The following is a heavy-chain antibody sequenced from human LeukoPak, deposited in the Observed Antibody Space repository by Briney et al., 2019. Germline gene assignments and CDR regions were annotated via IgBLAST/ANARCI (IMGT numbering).Heavy chain of an antibody. CDR3: ARSGSYARGDY. Sequence: GGSLRLSCAASGFTFSSYSMNWVRQAPGKRLEWVSSISSSSSYIYYADSVKGRFTISRDNAKNSLYLQMNSLRAEDTAVYYCARSGSYARGDYWGQGTLVTVSS. V-gene: IGHV3-21*01. CDR1: GFTFSSYS. CDR2: ISSSSSYI. D-gene: IGHD1-26*01. J-gene: IGHJ4*02.